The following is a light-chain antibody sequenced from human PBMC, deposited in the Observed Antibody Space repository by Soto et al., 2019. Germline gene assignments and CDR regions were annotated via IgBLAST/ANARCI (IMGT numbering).Light chain of an antibody. V-gene: IGKV3-20*01. J-gene: IGKJ1*01. CDR2: GAS. Sequence: EIVMTQSPATLSVSSGERATLSCRASQSVGSTYLAWYQQRPGQAPRLLLYGASSRATGIPDRFDGSGSGTDFTLTISRLEPEDFAVYYCQQYGSRPWTFGQGTKVDIK. CDR3: QQYGSRPWT. CDR1: QSVGSTY.